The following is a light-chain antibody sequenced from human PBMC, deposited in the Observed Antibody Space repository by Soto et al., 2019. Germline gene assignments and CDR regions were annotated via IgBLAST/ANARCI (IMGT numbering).Light chain of an antibody. Sequence: SVLTQPASVYGSPGQSITISCTGTSSDVGGYNYVSWYQQHPGKAPKLMIFDVSNRPSGVSSRFSGSKSGNTASLIIAGLQAEDEADYYCSSYTSSNTQVFGTGTKVTVL. V-gene: IGLV2-14*01. CDR2: DVS. CDR3: SSYTSSNTQV. J-gene: IGLJ1*01. CDR1: SSDVGGYNY.